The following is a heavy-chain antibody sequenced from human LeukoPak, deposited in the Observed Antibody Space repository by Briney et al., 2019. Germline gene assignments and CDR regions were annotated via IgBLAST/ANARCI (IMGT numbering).Heavy chain of an antibody. J-gene: IGHJ5*02. V-gene: IGHV1-58*01. D-gene: IGHD2-2*01. CDR2: IVVGSGNT. CDR1: GFTFTSSA. CDR3: ARRGGAAALSFDP. Sequence: SVKVSCKASGFTFTSSAVQWVRQARGQRLEWIGWIVVGSGNTNYAQKFQERVTITRDMSTSTAYMELSSLRSEDTAVYYCARRGGAAALSFDPWGQGTLVTVSS.